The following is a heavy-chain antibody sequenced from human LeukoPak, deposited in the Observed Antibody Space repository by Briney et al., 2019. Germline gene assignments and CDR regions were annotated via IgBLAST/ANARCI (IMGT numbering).Heavy chain of an antibody. CDR3: ARAYAVSGDYEAY. V-gene: IGHV3-23*01. D-gene: IGHD4-17*01. Sequence: GGSLRLSCAASGFTLSSYAMSWVRQAPGKGLEWVSAIGGSGSRRYHADSVKGRFTISRDNSRNTLYLQMNSLRAEDTAVYYCARAYAVSGDYEAYWGQGTLVTVSS. CDR2: IGGSGSRR. CDR1: GFTLSSYA. J-gene: IGHJ4*02.